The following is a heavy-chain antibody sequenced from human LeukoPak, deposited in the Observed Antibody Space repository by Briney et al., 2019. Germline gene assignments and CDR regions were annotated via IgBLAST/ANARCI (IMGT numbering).Heavy chain of an antibody. Sequence: GESLQISCKGSGYRFTTYWIGWVRQMPGKGLEWMGIINPGDSDTRYSPSFQGQVTISADKSISTAYLLWSSLKAPDTAMYYCARHPITRYYDSSGYSAAGPDYWGQGTLVTVSS. J-gene: IGHJ4*02. V-gene: IGHV5-51*01. D-gene: IGHD3-22*01. CDR3: ARHPITRYYDSSGYSAAGPDY. CDR1: GYRFTTYW. CDR2: INPGDSDT.